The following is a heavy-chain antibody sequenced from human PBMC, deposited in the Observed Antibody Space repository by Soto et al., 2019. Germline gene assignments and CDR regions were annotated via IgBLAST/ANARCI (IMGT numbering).Heavy chain of an antibody. CDR1: GYIFTAYS. V-gene: IGHV1-46*01. D-gene: IGHD2-15*01. J-gene: IGHJ1*01. CDR2: VNPSGGSA. CDR3: AREENCRGGTCYSEYFHH. Sequence: QVQLVQSGAEVKKPGASVKGSCKTSGYIFTAYSMHWVRQAPGQGLEWMGVVNPSGGSAHYAQSFEGRVTLTRDTSTSTFYMELSSLRSEDTALYYCAREENCRGGTCYSEYFHHWGQGTLVTDSS.